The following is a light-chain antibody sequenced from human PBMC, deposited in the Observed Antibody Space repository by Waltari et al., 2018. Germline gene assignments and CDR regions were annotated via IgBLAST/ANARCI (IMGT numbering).Light chain of an antibody. V-gene: IGLV2-8*01. Sequence: QSALTQPPSASGSPGQSVTISCTGTSSDVGGYNYVSWYQQHPGKAPKLVIYEVSKRPSGVPDRFSGSKSGNTASLTVSGLQAEDEADYYCSSYAGSIYVFGTGTNVTVL. CDR1: SSDVGGYNY. J-gene: IGLJ1*01. CDR3: SSYAGSIYV. CDR2: EVS.